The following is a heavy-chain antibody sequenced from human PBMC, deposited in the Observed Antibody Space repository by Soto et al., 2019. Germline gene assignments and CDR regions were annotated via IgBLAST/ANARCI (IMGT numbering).Heavy chain of an antibody. CDR2: ISYDGSNK. CDR1: GFTFSSYA. J-gene: IGHJ5*02. D-gene: IGHD3-3*01. Sequence: PGGSLRLSCAASGFTFSSYAMHWVRQAPGKGLEWVAVISYDGSNKYYADSAKGRFTISRDNTKNTLYLQMNSLRAEDTAVYYCARDGSITIFGVANNWFDPWGQGTLVTVSS. V-gene: IGHV3-30-3*01. CDR3: ARDGSITIFGVANNWFDP.